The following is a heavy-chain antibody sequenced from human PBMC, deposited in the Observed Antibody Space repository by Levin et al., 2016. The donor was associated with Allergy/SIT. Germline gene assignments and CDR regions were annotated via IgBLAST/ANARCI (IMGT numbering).Heavy chain of an antibody. CDR3: ARGPMVRGVLSWFDP. V-gene: IGHV4-30-2*01. CDR1: GDSISSGGDS. CDR2: VYHTGNT. J-gene: IGHJ5*02. Sequence: SETLSLTCAVSGDSISSGGDSWSWIRQPPGKGLEWIGYVYHTGNTDYNPSLKSRLTMSVDRSKNQFSLKMTSVTAADTAVYYCARGPMVRGVLSWFDPWGQGALVTVSS. D-gene: IGHD3-10*01.